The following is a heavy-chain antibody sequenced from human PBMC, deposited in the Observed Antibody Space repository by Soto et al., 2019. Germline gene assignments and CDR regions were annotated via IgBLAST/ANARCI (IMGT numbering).Heavy chain of an antibody. CDR2: ISYDGSNK. J-gene: IGHJ6*02. CDR1: GFTFSSYG. CDR3: AKDYYGSLSAPFYYGMDV. V-gene: IGHV3-30*18. D-gene: IGHD3-10*01. Sequence: LRLSCAASGFTFSSYGMHWVRQAPGKGLEWVAVISYDGSNKYYADSVKGRFTISRDNSKNTLYLQMNSLRAEDTAVYYCAKDYYGSLSAPFYYGMDVWGQGTTVTVSS.